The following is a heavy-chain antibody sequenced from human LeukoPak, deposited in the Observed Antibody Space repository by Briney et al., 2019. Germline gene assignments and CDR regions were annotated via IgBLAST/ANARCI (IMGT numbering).Heavy chain of an antibody. V-gene: IGHV3-23*01. D-gene: IGHD3-3*01. Sequence: GGSLRPSCAASGFTFSNYAMSWVRQAPGKGLEWVSIISGSGGSTHCADSVKGRFTISRDNSKNTLYLQMNSLRAEDTAVYYCAKDPRMAIFGVVITTPTYFDYRGQGTLVTVSS. CDR2: ISGSGGST. CDR1: GFTFSNYA. CDR3: AKDPRMAIFGVVITTPTYFDY. J-gene: IGHJ4*02.